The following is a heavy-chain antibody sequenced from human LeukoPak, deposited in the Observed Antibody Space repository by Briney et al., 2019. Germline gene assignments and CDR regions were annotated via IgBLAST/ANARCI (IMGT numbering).Heavy chain of an antibody. V-gene: IGHV4-34*01. CDR1: GGSFSGYY. D-gene: IGHD5-18*01. Sequence: SETLSLTCAVYGGSFSGYYWSWIRQPPGEGLEWIGEINHSGSTNYNPSLKSRVTISVDTSKNQFSLKLSSVTAADTAVYYCARPRGYSYGLYFQHWGQGTLSPSPQ. CDR3: ARPRGYSYGLYFQH. J-gene: IGHJ1*01. CDR2: INHSGST.